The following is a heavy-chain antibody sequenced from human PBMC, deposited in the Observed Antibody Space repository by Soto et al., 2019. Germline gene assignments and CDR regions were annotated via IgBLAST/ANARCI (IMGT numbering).Heavy chain of an antibody. Sequence: GGSLRLSCAASGFTFNTVWMSWVRQSRVKGLEWVANIKHDGSETYYVDSVKGRFTISRDNAKNSLFLQMNTLRTEDMAVYYCARDFATHCSGSTCYPYAYWGQGALVTSPQ. D-gene: IGHD2-15*01. CDR3: ARDFATHCSGSTCYPYAY. J-gene: IGHJ4*02. CDR2: IKHDGSET. V-gene: IGHV3-7*03. CDR1: GFTFNTVW.